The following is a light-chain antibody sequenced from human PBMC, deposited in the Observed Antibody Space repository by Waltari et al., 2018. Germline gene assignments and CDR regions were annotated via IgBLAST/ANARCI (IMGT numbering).Light chain of an antibody. CDR1: QSVLYSPNNKNY. J-gene: IGKJ4*01. Sequence: DFVMTQSPDSLAVSLGERATINCKSSQSVLYSPNNKNYLAWFQQKQGQSPKLLIYWAFTREAGVPDRFSGSGSGTDFTLTISSLQAEDVAVYYCQQYYNTPLTFGGGTKVEI. CDR3: QQYYNTPLT. CDR2: WAF. V-gene: IGKV4-1*01.